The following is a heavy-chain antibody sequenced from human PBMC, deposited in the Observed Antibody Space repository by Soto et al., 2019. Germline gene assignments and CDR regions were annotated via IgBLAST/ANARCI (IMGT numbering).Heavy chain of an antibody. D-gene: IGHD2-15*01. Sequence: SETLSLTCAVDGGSFSDNYWSWTRQPPDKGLEWIGEINYSGSTNHNPSLKSRVTISVDTSKNQFSLKLSSVTAADTAVYYCARGEPYCSGGSCYRYYSYYYMVVWGKGTPVTVS. J-gene: IGHJ6*03. CDR2: INYSGST. CDR1: GGSFSDNY. V-gene: IGHV4-34*01. CDR3: ARGEPYCSGGSCYRYYSYYYMVV.